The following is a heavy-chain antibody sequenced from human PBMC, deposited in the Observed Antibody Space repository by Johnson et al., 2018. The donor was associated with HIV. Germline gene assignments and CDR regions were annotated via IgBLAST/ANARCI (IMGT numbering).Heavy chain of an antibody. Sequence: QVQLVESGGGVVQPGRSLRLSCAASGSTFSSYAMHWVRQAPGKGLEWVAVISYDGSNKYYADSVKGRFTISRGNSQNTLYLQMYSLRAEDTAVYYGAKDLGSSAWGAFDIWGQGTMVTVSS. J-gene: IGHJ3*02. D-gene: IGHD6-6*01. V-gene: IGHV3-30*04. CDR1: GSTFSSYA. CDR3: AKDLGSSAWGAFDI. CDR2: ISYDGSNK.